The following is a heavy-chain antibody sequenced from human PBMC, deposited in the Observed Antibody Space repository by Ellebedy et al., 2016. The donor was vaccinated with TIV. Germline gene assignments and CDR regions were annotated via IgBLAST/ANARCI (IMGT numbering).Heavy chain of an antibody. CDR3: ARGRGSWYPLHSFYDY. CDR2: INHSGST. CDR1: GGSFSGYY. D-gene: IGHD6-13*01. J-gene: IGHJ4*02. V-gene: IGHV4-34*01. Sequence: MPGGSLRLSCAVYGGSFSGYYWSRIRQPPGKGLEWIGEINHSGSTNYNPSLKSRVTISVDTSKNQFSLKLSSVTAADTAVYYCARGRGSWYPLHSFYDYWGQGTLVTVSS.